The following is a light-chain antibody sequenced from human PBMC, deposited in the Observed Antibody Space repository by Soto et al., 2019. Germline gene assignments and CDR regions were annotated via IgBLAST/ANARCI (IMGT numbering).Light chain of an antibody. J-gene: IGLJ2*01. CDR2: DDN. V-gene: IGLV2-14*03. Sequence: QSALTQPASVSGSPGQSITISCTGTSSDIGDYNFVSWYQHHPGKAPKLMLDDDNIRPSGVSKRCSGSKSGNTAARTIPGLQAEDEDDYDCTAWTPSPAVIFGGGTQLTVL. CDR3: TAWTPSPAVI. CDR1: SSDIGDYNF.